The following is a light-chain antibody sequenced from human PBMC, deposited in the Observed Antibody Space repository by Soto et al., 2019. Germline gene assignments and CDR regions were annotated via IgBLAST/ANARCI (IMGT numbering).Light chain of an antibody. CDR1: SSDIGGYNY. Sequence: QSALTQPASVSGSPGQSITISCTGSSSDIGGYNYVSWYQQYPGKAPKLMIYEVSIRPSDISNRFSASKSGNTASLTISGLQAEDESDYYCSSYANSDTWVFGGGTKLTVL. J-gene: IGLJ3*02. CDR3: SSYANSDTWV. V-gene: IGLV2-14*01. CDR2: EVS.